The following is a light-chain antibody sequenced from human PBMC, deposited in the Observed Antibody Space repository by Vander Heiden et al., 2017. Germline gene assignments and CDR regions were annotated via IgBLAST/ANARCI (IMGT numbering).Light chain of an antibody. Sequence: EIVLTQSPATLSLSPGERATLSCRASQSVSSYLAWYQQKPGQAPRLLIYDASNRATGIPARFSGSGYGTDFTLTSSSREPEDFAVYYCQQHSNWPPLTFGGGTKVEIK. V-gene: IGKV3-11*01. CDR2: DAS. J-gene: IGKJ4*01. CDR1: QSVSSY. CDR3: QQHSNWPPLT.